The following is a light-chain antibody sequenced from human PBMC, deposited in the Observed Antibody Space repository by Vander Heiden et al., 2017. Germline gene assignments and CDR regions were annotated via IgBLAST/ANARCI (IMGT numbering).Light chain of an antibody. CDR2: GAS. CDR3: QQYGKA. Sequence: EIVLPQSPATLSLSPGERATLSCRASQSVSSSYLAWYQQKPGQAPRLLIYGASSRATGIPDRFSGSGSGTDFTLTISRLEPEDFAVYYCQQYGKAFGQGTKVEIK. J-gene: IGKJ1*01. CDR1: QSVSSSY. V-gene: IGKV3-20*01.